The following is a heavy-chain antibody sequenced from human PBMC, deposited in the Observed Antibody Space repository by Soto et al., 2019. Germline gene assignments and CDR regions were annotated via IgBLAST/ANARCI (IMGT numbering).Heavy chain of an antibody. D-gene: IGHD3-10*01. V-gene: IGHV3-30*18. CDR1: GFTFSSYG. Sequence: GGSLRLSCAASGFTFSSYGMHWVRQAPGKGLEWVAVISYDGSNKYYADSVKGRFTISRDNSKNTLYLQMNSLRAEDTAVYYCAKGPRVSYGLREVYFDYWGQGTLVTVSS. CDR3: AKGPRVSYGLREVYFDY. J-gene: IGHJ4*02. CDR2: ISYDGSNK.